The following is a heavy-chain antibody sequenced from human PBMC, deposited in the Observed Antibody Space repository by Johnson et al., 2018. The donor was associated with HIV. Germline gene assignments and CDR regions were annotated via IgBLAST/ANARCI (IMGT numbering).Heavy chain of an antibody. CDR1: GFTFSSYA. V-gene: IGHV3-64*04. J-gene: IGHJ3*02. CDR3: AKDLYYYDSSGSVGAFDI. CDR2: ISGSGGST. Sequence: QVQLVESGGGLVQPGGSLRLSCAASGFTFSSYAMHWVRQAPGKGLEYVSAISGSGGSTYYADSVKGRFTISRDNSKNTLYLQMNSLRAEDTAVYYCAKDLYYYDSSGSVGAFDIWGQGTMVTVSS. D-gene: IGHD3-22*01.